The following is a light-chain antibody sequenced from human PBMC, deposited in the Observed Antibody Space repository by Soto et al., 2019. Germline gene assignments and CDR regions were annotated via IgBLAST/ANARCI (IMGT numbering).Light chain of an antibody. V-gene: IGKV1-5*03. CDR1: QSIGTS. Sequence: GDRVTLTCRASQSIGTSLAWYQQKPGKAPDVLIYKASTLETGVPSRFSGSGSGTEFTLTITSLQPDDFATYYCQQYKSYPVTFGGGTKVEIK. CDR2: KAS. J-gene: IGKJ4*01. CDR3: QQYKSYPVT.